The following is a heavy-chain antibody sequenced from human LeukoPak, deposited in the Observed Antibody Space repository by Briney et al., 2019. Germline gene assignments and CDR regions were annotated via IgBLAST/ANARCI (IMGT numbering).Heavy chain of an antibody. V-gene: IGHV1-46*01. J-gene: IGHJ5*02. CDR3: ARGKSSGDWRGVRWQQLVGRNWFDP. Sequence: ASVKVSCKASGYTFTSYYMHWVRQAPGQGLEWMGIINPSGGSTSYAQKFQGRVTMTRDTSTSTVYMELSSLRSEDTAVYYCARGKSSGDWRGVRWQQLVGRNWFDPWGQGNLVTVSS. CDR1: GYTFTSYY. CDR2: INPSGGST. D-gene: IGHD6-13*01.